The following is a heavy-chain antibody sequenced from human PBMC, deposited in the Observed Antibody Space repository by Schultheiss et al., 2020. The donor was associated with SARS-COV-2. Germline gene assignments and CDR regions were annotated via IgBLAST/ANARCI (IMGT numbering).Heavy chain of an antibody. J-gene: IGHJ6*02. CDR3: ARRHLGFGEFNRGYYYYGMDV. CDR1: GYSFTNYW. D-gene: IGHD3-10*01. Sequence: GGSLRLSCKGFGYSFTNYWISWVRQMPGKGLEWMGRIDPSDSYTNYSPSFQGHVTISADKSISTAYVQWSSLKASDTAMYYCARRHLGFGEFNRGYYYYGMDVWGQGTTVTVSS. CDR2: IDPSDSYT. V-gene: IGHV5-10-1*01.